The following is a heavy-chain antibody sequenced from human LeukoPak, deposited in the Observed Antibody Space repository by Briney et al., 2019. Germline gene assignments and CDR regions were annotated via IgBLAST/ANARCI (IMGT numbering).Heavy chain of an antibody. Sequence: GGSLRLSCAASGFIFSSFWVGWVRQAPGKGLEWVANIKPDGSEKYYVDSVRGRFTISRDNAKNPLYLQMNSLRAEDTALYYCTRDLPDYWGQGTLVTVSS. J-gene: IGHJ4*02. CDR1: GFIFSSFW. V-gene: IGHV3-7*01. CDR3: TRDLPDY. CDR2: IKPDGSEK.